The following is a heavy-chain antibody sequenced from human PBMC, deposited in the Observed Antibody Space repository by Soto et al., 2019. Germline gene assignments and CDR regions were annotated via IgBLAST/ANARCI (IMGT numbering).Heavy chain of an antibody. Sequence: GASVKVSCKVSGYTLTELSMHWVRQAPGKGLEWMGGFDPEDGETIYAQKFQGRVTMTEDTSTDTAYMELSSLRSEDTAVYYCETLGRFFGSYYYYRMDVWVPRTTVTVFS. CDR3: ETLGRFFGSYYYYRMDV. J-gene: IGHJ6*02. V-gene: IGHV1-24*01. CDR2: FDPEDGET. CDR1: GYTLTELS. D-gene: IGHD3-16*01.